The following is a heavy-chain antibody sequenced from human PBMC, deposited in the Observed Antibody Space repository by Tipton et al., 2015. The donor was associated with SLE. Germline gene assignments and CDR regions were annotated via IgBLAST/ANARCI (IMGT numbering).Heavy chain of an antibody. D-gene: IGHD5-18*01. V-gene: IGHV4-39*07. CDR3: ARLHGYSYGLNWFDP. CDR1: GGSITSTPCF. J-gene: IGHJ5*02. Sequence: TLSLTCTVSGGSITSTPCFWGWIRQPPGKGLEWIGSIYYTGTTTYYNSFLKSRVTMSVDTSKNQFSLRLTSVIAADTAVYYCARLHGYSYGLNWFDPWGQGTLISVSS. CDR2: IYYTGTTT.